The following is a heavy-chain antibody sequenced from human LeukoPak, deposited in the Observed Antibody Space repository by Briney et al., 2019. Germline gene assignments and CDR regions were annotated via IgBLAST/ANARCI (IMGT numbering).Heavy chain of an antibody. V-gene: IGHV4-61*02. CDR3: AREGPFWSAIEF. J-gene: IGHJ4*02. Sequence: QVQLQESGPGLVKPSQTLSLTCTASGRSISSGRYYWSWIRQPAGKGLEWIGRIYTSGSTNYNPSLKSRVTISVDTSKNQFSLKLSSVTAADTAVYYCAREGPFWSAIEFWGQGTLVTVSS. D-gene: IGHD3-3*01. CDR1: GRSISSGRYY. CDR2: IYTSGST.